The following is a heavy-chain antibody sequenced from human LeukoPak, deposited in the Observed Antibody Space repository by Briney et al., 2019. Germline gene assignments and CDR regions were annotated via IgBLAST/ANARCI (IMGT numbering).Heavy chain of an antibody. CDR3: ARRIAVAGPLDY. D-gene: IGHD6-19*01. J-gene: IGHJ4*02. CDR2: ISWNSGSI. Sequence: GGSLRLSCAASGFTFDDYAMHWVRQAPGKGLEWVSGISWNSGSIGYADSVMGRFTISRDNAKNSLYLQMNSLRAEDTALYYCARRIAVAGPLDYWGQGTLVTVSS. CDR1: GFTFDDYA. V-gene: IGHV3-9*01.